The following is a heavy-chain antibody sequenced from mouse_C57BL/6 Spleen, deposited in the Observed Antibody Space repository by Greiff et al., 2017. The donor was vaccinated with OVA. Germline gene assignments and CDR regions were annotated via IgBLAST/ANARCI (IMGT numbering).Heavy chain of an antibody. CDR2: IYPGDGDT. Sequence: QVQLQQSGPELVKPGASVKISCKASGYAFSSSWMNWVKQRPGKGLEWIGRIYPGDGDTNYNGKFKGKATLTADKSSSTAYMQLSSLTSEDSAVYFCARQLRPHFDYWGQGTTLTVSS. D-gene: IGHD3-2*02. V-gene: IGHV1-82*01. CDR1: GYAFSSSW. J-gene: IGHJ2*01. CDR3: ARQLRPHFDY.